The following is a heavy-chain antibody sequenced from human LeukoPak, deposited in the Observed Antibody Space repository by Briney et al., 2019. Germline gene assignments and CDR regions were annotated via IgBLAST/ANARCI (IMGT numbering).Heavy chain of an antibody. J-gene: IGHJ3*02. CDR2: INYSGST. CDR3: ARAPGYCTNGVCPEGAFDI. CDR1: GGSISSYY. V-gene: IGHV4-59*01. D-gene: IGHD2-8*01. Sequence: SETLSLACTVSGGSISSYYWSWIRQPPGKGLEWIWYINYSGSTNYNPSLKSRVTISVDTSKNQFSLKLSSVTAADTAVYYFARAPGYCTNGVCPEGAFDIWGQGTMVTVSS.